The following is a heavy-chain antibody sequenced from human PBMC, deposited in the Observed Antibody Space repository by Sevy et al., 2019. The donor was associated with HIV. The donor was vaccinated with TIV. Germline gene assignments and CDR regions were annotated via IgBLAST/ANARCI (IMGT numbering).Heavy chain of an antibody. CDR2: IKQDGSEK. Sequence: GSLRLSCAASGFTFSSYWMSWVRQAPGKGLEWVANIKQDGSEKYYVDSVKGRFTISRDNAKNSLYLQMNSLRAEDTAVYYCARDLDYYDSSGYYYEDAFDIWGQGTMVTVSS. V-gene: IGHV3-7*01. CDR3: ARDLDYYDSSGYYYEDAFDI. J-gene: IGHJ3*02. D-gene: IGHD3-22*01. CDR1: GFTFSSYW.